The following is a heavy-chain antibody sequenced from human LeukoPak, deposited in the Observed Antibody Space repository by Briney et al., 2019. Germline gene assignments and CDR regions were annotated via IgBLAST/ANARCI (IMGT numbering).Heavy chain of an antibody. CDR1: GYTFTSYG. CDR2: ISVYNGNT. CDR3: ATVSGSYYFDY. D-gene: IGHD1-26*01. V-gene: IGHV1-18*04. Sequence: ASVKVSCKASGYTFTSYGITWVRQAPGQGLEWMEWISVYNGNTNYAQKLQGRVTMTTDTSTSTAYMELRSLRSDDTAVYYCATVSGSYYFDYWGQGTLVTVSP. J-gene: IGHJ4*02.